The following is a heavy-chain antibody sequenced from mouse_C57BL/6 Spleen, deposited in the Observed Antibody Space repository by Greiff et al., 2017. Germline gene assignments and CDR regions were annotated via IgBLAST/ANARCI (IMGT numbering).Heavy chain of an antibody. D-gene: IGHD1-1*01. J-gene: IGHJ2*01. CDR2: IDPENGAT. V-gene: IGHV14-4*01. CDR3: TTSEYYGSSLNY. Sequence: VHVKQSGAELVRPGASVQLSCTASGFNIKDDYLHWVKQRPEQGLEWIGWIDPENGATEYASQFPGKATITADTSSTTAYLQLISLTSEDTAVDYCTTSEYYGSSLNYWGQGTTLTVSS. CDR1: GFNIKDDY.